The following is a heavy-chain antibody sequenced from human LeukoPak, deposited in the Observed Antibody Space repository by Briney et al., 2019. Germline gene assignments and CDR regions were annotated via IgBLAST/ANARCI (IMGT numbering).Heavy chain of an antibody. V-gene: IGHV3-74*01. J-gene: IGHJ4*02. CDR1: GFTFSSYW. CDR2: INSDGSST. CDR3: ARDGRMTTIGIFDS. D-gene: IGHD4-17*01. Sequence: PGGSLRLSCAASGFTFSSYWMPWVRQAPGKGLVWVSRINSDGSSTTYADSVRGRFTISRDNAKNTLYLQMNSLRAEDTAVYYCARDGRMTTIGIFDSWGQGTLVTVSS.